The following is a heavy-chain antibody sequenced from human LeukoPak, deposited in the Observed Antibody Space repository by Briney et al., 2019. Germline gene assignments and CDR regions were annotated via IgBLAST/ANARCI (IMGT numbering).Heavy chain of an antibody. CDR2: MHNSGST. V-gene: IGHV4-59*11. Sequence: SETLSLTCTVSGGSISSQYWSWIRQPPGEGLEWIGYMHNSGSTNFNPSLKSRVSISLDTSKNQFSLKLNSVTGADTAVYYCARYYFDNSGFGAFDIWGQGTMVTVSS. J-gene: IGHJ3*02. D-gene: IGHD3-22*01. CDR3: ARYYFDNSGFGAFDI. CDR1: GGSISSQY.